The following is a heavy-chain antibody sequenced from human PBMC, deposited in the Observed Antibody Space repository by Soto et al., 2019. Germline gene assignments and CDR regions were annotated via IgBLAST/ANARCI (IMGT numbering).Heavy chain of an antibody. CDR2: IYYSGST. CDR1: GGSISSSSYY. Sequence: SETLSLTCTVSGGSISSSSYYWGWIRQPPGKGLEWIGSIYYSGSTYYNPSLKSRVTISVDTSKNQFSLKLSSVTAADTAVYYCARTVTWIQLWPHFDYWGQGTLVTVS. J-gene: IGHJ4*02. D-gene: IGHD5-18*01. V-gene: IGHV4-39*01. CDR3: ARTVTWIQLWPHFDY.